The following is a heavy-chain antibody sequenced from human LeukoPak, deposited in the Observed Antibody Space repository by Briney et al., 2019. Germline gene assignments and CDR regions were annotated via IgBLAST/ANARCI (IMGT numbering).Heavy chain of an antibody. CDR1: GFSIISGYY. D-gene: IGHD2-15*01. V-gene: IGHV4-38-2*02. CDR2: THYSGST. CDR3: ARVGYCSGGSCYGWFDP. J-gene: IGHJ5*02. Sequence: SETRSLTCSVSGFSIISGYYWGWIRQPPGKGLQWIGSTHYSGSTFYNPSLQSRVTISIDTSQNQFSLKLSSVTAADTAEYYCARVGYCSGGSCYGWFDPWGQGTLVTVSS.